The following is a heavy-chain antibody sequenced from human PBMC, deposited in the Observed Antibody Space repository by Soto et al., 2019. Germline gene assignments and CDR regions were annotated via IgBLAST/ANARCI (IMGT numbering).Heavy chain of an antibody. D-gene: IGHD2-15*01. CDR2: IFQTGST. J-gene: IGHJ5*02. CDR1: GGSISSGGYS. CDR3: ARLGDCRGGSCYPNWFDP. V-gene: IGHV4-30-2*01. Sequence: PSETLSFTCAVSGGSISSGGYSWSWIRQPPGKGLEWIGYIFQTGSTYYNPSLKSRVTISLDRSKNQFSLTLNSGTAADTAIYYCARLGDCRGGSCYPNWFDPWGQGTLVTVSS.